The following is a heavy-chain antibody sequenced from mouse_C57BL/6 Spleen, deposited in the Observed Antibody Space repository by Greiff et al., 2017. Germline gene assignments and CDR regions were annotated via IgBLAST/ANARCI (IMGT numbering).Heavy chain of an antibody. CDR2: INYDGSST. CDR1: GFTFSDYY. V-gene: IGHV5-16*01. Sequence: EVQVVESEGGLVQPGSSMKLSCTASGFTFSDYYMAWVRQVPEKGLEWVANINYDGSSTYYLDSLKTRFIISRDNAKNILYLQMSSLKSEDTATYYCARVGGGTWDFDYWGQGTTLTVSS. D-gene: IGHD1-1*02. J-gene: IGHJ2*01. CDR3: ARVGGGTWDFDY.